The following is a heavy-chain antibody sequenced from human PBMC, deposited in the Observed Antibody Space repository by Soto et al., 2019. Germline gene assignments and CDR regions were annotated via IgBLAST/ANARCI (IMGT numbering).Heavy chain of an antibody. CDR3: ARDGYSSSEYYYYGMDV. Sequence: QVQLVESGGGVAQPGRSLRLSCAASGFTFSSYGMHWVRQAPGKGLEWVAVIWYDGSNKYYADSVKGRFTISRDNSKNTLYLQMNSLRAEDTAVYYCARDGYSSSEYYYYGMDVWGQGTTVTVSS. V-gene: IGHV3-33*01. CDR2: IWYDGSNK. D-gene: IGHD6-6*01. CDR1: GFTFSSYG. J-gene: IGHJ6*02.